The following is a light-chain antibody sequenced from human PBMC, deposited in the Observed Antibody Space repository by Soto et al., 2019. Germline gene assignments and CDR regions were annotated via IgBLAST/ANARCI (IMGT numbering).Light chain of an antibody. CDR2: DAS. CDR1: QSVTSS. CDR3: QQRSTWPRA. Sequence: EIVLTQSPATLSLSPGERATLSCRASQSVTSSLVWYQQKPGQAPRLLIYDASNRATGIPARFSGSGSGTDFTLTTNSLEPEDSAVYYCQQRSTWPRAFGGGTKVDIK. V-gene: IGKV3-11*01. J-gene: IGKJ4*01.